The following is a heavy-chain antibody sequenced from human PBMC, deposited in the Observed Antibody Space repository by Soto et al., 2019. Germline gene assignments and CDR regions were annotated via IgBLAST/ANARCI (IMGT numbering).Heavy chain of an antibody. J-gene: IGHJ4*02. CDR1: GYTFSGYF. Sequence: QVQLVQSGADVKKPGASVKVSCKTSGYTFSGYFMHWLRQAPGQGLEWMGWMNPNSGGTAYAQNFQCRVSMTWDTSISTAYMELSRLRSDDTAIYYCARGYYSSSWRVFDYWGQGTLVTVSS. CDR3: ARGYYSSSWRVFDY. CDR2: MNPNSGGT. D-gene: IGHD6-13*01. V-gene: IGHV1-2*02.